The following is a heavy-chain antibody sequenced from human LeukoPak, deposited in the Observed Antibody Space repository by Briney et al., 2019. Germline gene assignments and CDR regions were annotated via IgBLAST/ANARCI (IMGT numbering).Heavy chain of an antibody. V-gene: IGHV3-21*01. D-gene: IGHD3-3*01. CDR2: IGTSSSYI. CDR3: ARESGQDY. CDR1: GFTFSSYT. Sequence: GGSLRLSCAASGFTFSSYTMNWVRQAPGKGLEWVSSIGTSSSYIYYADSVKGRFTISRDNAMNSLYLQMNGLRAEDTAVYFCARESGQDYWGQGTLVTVSS. J-gene: IGHJ4*02.